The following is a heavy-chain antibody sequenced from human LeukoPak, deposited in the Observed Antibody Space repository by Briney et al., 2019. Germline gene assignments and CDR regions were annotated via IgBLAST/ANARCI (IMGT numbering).Heavy chain of an antibody. J-gene: IGHJ4*02. CDR1: GFTFSSYA. V-gene: IGHV3-33*08. Sequence: PGGSLRLSCAASGFTFSSYAMSWVRQAPGKGLEWVAVIWYDGSNKYYADSVKGRFTISRDNSKNTLYLQMNSLRAEDTAVYYCARRFGVVTGLDYWGQGTLVTVSS. D-gene: IGHD3-3*01. CDR3: ARRFGVVTGLDY. CDR2: IWYDGSNK.